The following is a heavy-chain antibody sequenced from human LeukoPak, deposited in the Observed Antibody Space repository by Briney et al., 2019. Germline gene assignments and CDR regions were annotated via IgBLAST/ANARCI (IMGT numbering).Heavy chain of an antibody. CDR1: GFTFSSYG. D-gene: IGHD6-13*01. CDR3: AKEGYSSSWYVPTTYYYYYGMDV. V-gene: IGHV3-30*02. Sequence: GGSLRLSCVASGFTFSSYGMHWVRQAPGKGLEWVAFIRYDGSNKYYADSVKGRFTISRDNSKNTLYLQMNSLRAEDTAVYYCAKEGYSSSWYVPTTYYYYYGMDVWGQGTTVTVSS. J-gene: IGHJ6*02. CDR2: IRYDGSNK.